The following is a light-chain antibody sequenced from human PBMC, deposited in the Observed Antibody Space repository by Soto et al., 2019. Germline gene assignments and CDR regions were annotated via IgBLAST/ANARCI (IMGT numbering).Light chain of an antibody. CDR3: CSYAGSSTYVV. V-gene: IGLV2-23*01. CDR1: SSDVGSYNL. Sequence: QSALTQPASVSGSPGQSITISCPGTSSDVGSYNLVSGYQQHPGKAPKLMIYEGSKRPSGVSNRFSGSKSGNTASLTISGLQAEDEADYYCCSYAGSSTYVVFGGGTKVTVL. CDR2: EGS. J-gene: IGLJ2*01.